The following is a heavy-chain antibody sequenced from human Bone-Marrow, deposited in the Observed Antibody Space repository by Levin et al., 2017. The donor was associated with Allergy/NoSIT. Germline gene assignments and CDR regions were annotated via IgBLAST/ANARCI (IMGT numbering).Heavy chain of an antibody. CDR2: IHHTGDP. Sequence: SETLSLTCTVSGGSIRSGDYFWSWIRQSPGTGLEWLGYIHHTGDPFYKPSLKSRLTISVDTSKNQFSLRLTSVTAADTAVYFCARSQVTDADYIVSSFDIWGQGTRVTISS. J-gene: IGHJ3*02. CDR3: ARSQVTDADYIVSSFDI. CDR1: GGSIRSGDYF. V-gene: IGHV4-30-4*01. D-gene: IGHD4-17*01.